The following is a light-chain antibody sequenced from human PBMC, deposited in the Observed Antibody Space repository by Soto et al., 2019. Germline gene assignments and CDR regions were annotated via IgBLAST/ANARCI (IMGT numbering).Light chain of an antibody. J-gene: IGKJ4*01. CDR2: KAS. CDR3: QQYNSYPS. V-gene: IGKV1-5*03. CDR1: QSISSW. Sequence: DIQMTQSPSTLSASVGDRVTITCRASQSISSWSAWYQQKPGKAPKLLIYKASSLESGVPSRFSGSGSGTEFTSTISILQPDDFATYYCQQYNSYPSFGGGTKVEIK.